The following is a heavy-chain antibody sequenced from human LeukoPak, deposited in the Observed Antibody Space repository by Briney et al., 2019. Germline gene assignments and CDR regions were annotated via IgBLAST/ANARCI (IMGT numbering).Heavy chain of an antibody. CDR2: IYYSGST. CDR3: ARRERKFDP. D-gene: IGHD1-1*01. J-gene: IGHJ5*02. CDR1: GGSISSSSYY. V-gene: IGHV4-39*07. Sequence: PSETLSLTCTVSGGSISSSSYYWGWIRQPPGKGLEWIGSIYYSGSTYYNPSLKSRVTISVDKSKNQFSLKLSSVTAADTAVYYCARRERKFDPWGQGTLVTVSS.